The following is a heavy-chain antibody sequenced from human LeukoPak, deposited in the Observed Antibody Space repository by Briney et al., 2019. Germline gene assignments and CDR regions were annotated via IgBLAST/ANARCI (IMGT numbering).Heavy chain of an antibody. CDR2: INPNSGGT. V-gene: IGHV1-2*06. D-gene: IGHD3-9*01. Sequence: ASVKVSCKASGYTFTGYYMHWVRQAPGQGLEWMGRINPNSGGTNYAQTFQGRVTMTSDTSISTAYMELSRLRSDGTAVYYCASQVLRYFDWWGQGTLVTVSS. J-gene: IGHJ4*02. CDR3: ASQVLRYFDW. CDR1: GYTFTGYY.